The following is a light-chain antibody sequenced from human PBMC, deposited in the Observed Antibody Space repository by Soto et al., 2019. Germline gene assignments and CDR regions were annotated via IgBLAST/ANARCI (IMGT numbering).Light chain of an antibody. V-gene: IGKV1-5*01. CDR3: QQYNSYS. CDR2: DAS. J-gene: IGKJ1*01. CDR1: QGISKW. Sequence: IQMTQSPFTQSASIGDTVTITCRASQGISKWLSWHQQTPGKAPKLLIYDASNLGSGVPSRFSGSGTGTEITLPIRSPQPDEFATYYCQQYNSYSFGQGTKVEIK.